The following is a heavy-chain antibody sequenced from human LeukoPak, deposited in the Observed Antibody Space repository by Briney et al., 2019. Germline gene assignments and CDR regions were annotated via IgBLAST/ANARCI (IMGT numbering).Heavy chain of an antibody. J-gene: IGHJ3*02. V-gene: IGHV3-66*02. CDR1: GFTVSSNY. D-gene: IGHD1-26*01. Sequence: PGGSLRLSCAASGFTVSSNYMSWVRQAPGKGLEWVSVIYSGGSTYYADSVQGRFTISRDNSKNTLYLQMNSLRAEDTAVYYCARERIVGDWDAFDIWGQGTMVTVSS. CDR3: ARERIVGDWDAFDI. CDR2: IYSGGST.